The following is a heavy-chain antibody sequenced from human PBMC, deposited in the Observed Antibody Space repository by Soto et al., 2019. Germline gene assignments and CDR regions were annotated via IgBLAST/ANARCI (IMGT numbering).Heavy chain of an antibody. Sequence: QVQLVQSGAEVKKPGASVKVSCTASGYTFKSFYMHWVRQAPGQGLEWIGMINPTDGSVSFAQKFQDRVTLSTDRPTNTVYMELSSLTLEDTAGYLCARDFGRHGAVDTTGWFDPWGQGTLVTVSS. D-gene: IGHD3-3*01. CDR3: ARDFGRHGAVDTTGWFDP. CDR1: GYTFKSFY. CDR2: INPTDGSV. J-gene: IGHJ5*02. V-gene: IGHV1-46*02.